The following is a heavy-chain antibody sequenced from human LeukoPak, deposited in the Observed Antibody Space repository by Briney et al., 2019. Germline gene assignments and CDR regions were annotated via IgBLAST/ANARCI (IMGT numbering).Heavy chain of an antibody. CDR3: AREPGYYDIGRTKALDY. CDR1: GYTFTGYY. CDR2: INPNSGGT. D-gene: IGHD3-22*01. J-gene: IGHJ4*02. Sequence: RASVKVSCKASGYTFTGYYMHWVRQAPGQGLEWMGWINPNSGGTNYAQKFQGRVTMTRDTSISTAYMELSRLRSDDTAVYYCAREPGYYDIGRTKALDYWGQGTLVTVSS. V-gene: IGHV1-2*02.